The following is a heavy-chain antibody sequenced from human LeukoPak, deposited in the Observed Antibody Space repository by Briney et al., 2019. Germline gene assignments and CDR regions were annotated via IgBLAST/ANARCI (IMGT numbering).Heavy chain of an antibody. CDR3: ARDSSTDYSSSWYLKGLYYYYYGMDV. J-gene: IGHJ6*02. D-gene: IGHD6-13*01. CDR1: GYTFTSYG. CDR2: ISAYNGNT. Sequence: GASVKVSCKASGYTFTSYGISWVRQAPGQGLEWMGWISAYNGNTNYAQKLQGRVTMTTDTSTSTAYMELRSLRSDDTAVYYCARDSSTDYSSSWYLKGLYYYYYGMDVWGQGTTVTVSS. V-gene: IGHV1-18*01.